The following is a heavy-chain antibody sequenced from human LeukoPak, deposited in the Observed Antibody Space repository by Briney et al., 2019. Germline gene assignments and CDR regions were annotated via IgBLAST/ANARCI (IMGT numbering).Heavy chain of an antibody. CDR3: ARDIASTRMDV. D-gene: IGHD2-15*01. CDR1: GFTFRSHG. V-gene: IGHV3-33*01. J-gene: IGHJ6*02. Sequence: PGGSLRLSCVAPGFTFRSHGMHWVRQAPGKGLEWVAVIWYDGSNEYFADSVKGRFTISRDNSKNILYLQMNSLRAEDTAVYYCARDIASTRMDVWGQGTTVSVSS. CDR2: IWYDGSNE.